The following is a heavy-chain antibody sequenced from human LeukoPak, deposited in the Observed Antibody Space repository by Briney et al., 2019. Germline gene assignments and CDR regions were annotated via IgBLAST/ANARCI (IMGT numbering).Heavy chain of an antibody. D-gene: IGHD3-22*01. J-gene: IGHJ4*02. V-gene: IGHV1-46*01. CDR3: ARDWGYDSSGYYRHDDY. CDR2: INPSGGST. CDR1: GYTFTSYY. Sequence: ASVKVSCKASGYTFTSYYMHWVRQAPGQGLEWMGIINPSGGSTSYAQKFQGRVTMTRDTSTSTVYMELSSLRSEDTAVCYCARDWGYDSSGYYRHDDYWGQGTLVTVSS.